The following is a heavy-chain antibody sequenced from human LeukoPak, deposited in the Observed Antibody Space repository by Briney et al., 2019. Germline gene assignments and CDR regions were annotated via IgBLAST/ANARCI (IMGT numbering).Heavy chain of an antibody. CDR1: GFTFSSYS. V-gene: IGHV3-48*04. D-gene: IGHD6-13*01. Sequence: GGSLRLSCAASGFTFSSYSMNWVRQAPGKGLEWVSYISSSSSTIYYADSVKGRFTISRDNAKNSLYLQMNSLRAEDTAVYYCARDAPTAAGTVEHDYWGQGTLVTVSS. J-gene: IGHJ4*02. CDR3: ARDAPTAAGTVEHDY. CDR2: ISSSSSTI.